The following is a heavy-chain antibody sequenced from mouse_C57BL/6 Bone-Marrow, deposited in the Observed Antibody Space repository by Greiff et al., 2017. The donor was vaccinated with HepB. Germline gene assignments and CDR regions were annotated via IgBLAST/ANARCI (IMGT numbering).Heavy chain of an antibody. CDR3: AADYYGSSYDYAMDY. J-gene: IGHJ4*01. CDR1: GYSFTGYY. CDR2: IYPYNGVS. Sequence: EVQLQQSGPELVKPGASVKISCKASGYSFTGYYIHWVKQSHGNILDWIGYIYPYNGVSSYNQKFKGKATLTVDKSSSTAYMELRSLTSEDAAVYYCAADYYGSSYDYAMDYWGQGTSVTVSS. V-gene: IGHV1-31*01. D-gene: IGHD1-1*01.